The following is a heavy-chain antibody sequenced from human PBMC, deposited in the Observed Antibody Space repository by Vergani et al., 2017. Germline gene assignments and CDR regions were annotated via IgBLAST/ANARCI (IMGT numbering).Heavy chain of an antibody. J-gene: IGHJ6*02. CDR3: ARDNTRQLERRHYYYYGMDV. CDR1: GFTFSSYS. V-gene: IGHV3-48*01. D-gene: IGHD1-1*01. CDR2: ISSSSSTI. Sequence: EVQLVESGGGLVQPGGSLRLSCAASGFTFSSYSMNWVRQAPGKGLEWVSYISSSSSTIYYADSVKGRFTISRDNAKNSLYLQMNSLRAEDTAVYYCARDNTRQLERRHYYYYGMDVWGQGTTVTVSS.